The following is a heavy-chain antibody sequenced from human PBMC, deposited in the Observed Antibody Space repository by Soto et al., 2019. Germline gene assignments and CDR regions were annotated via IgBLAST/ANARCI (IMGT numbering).Heavy chain of an antibody. Sequence: QVQLVQSGAEVKKPGASVKVSCKASGYIFIDYYIHWVRQAPGQGLEWMGWINPDTGDTNYAQKFQGWVTVTRDTSISTSYMEVSRLKSDDTGVYYCARVPYTSSAYFYYGMDVWGRGTTVTFPS. CDR1: GYIFIDYY. CDR3: ARVPYTSSAYFYYGMDV. CDR2: INPDTGDT. J-gene: IGHJ6*02. D-gene: IGHD6-6*01. V-gene: IGHV1-2*04.